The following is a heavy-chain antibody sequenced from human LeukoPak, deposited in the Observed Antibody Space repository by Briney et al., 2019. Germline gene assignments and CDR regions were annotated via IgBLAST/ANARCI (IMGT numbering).Heavy chain of an antibody. CDR3: ARAMVRGVIPVY. Sequence: SETLSLTCTVSGGSISSYYWSWIRQPPGKGLEWIGYIYYSGSTNYNPSLKSRVTISVDTSKNQFSLKLSSVTAADTAVYYCARAMVRGVIPVYWGQGTLVTVSS. J-gene: IGHJ4*02. CDR2: IYYSGST. V-gene: IGHV4-59*01. D-gene: IGHD3-10*01. CDR1: GGSISSYY.